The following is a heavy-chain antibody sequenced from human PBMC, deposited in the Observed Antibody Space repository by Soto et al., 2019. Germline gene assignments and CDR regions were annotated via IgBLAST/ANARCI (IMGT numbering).Heavy chain of an antibody. CDR2: IQSGGPT. CDR1: GFTVGGKD. Sequence: GGSLRLSCGASGFTVGGKDVSWVRQAPGKGLEWVSLIQSGGPTYYADSVKGRFTISRDTSENTVHLQMDSLRAEDTAVYYCARDRIQLGTECYYYYGMDVWGQGTTVTVSS. D-gene: IGHD5-18*01. J-gene: IGHJ6*02. V-gene: IGHV3-66*01. CDR3: ARDRIQLGTECYYYYGMDV.